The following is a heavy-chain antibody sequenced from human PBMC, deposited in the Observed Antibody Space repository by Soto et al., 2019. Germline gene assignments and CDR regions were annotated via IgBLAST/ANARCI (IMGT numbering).Heavy chain of an antibody. CDR1: GFTFNNYN. CDR3: AIEGSDWYNWFDP. J-gene: IGHJ5*02. V-gene: IGHV3-48*01. D-gene: IGHD6-19*01. CDR2: ISSSTL. Sequence: EVQLVESGGGLVQPGGSLRLSCAASGFTFNNYNMNWVRQAPGKGLEWVSYISSSTLYYADSVKGRFTMSRDNAKNSLYLQMNSLRADDTAVYYCAIEGSDWYNWFDPWGQGTLVTVSS.